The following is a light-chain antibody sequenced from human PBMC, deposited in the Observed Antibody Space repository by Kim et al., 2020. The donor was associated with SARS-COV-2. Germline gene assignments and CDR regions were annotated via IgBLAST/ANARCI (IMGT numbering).Light chain of an antibody. CDR2: KAS. V-gene: IGKV1-5*03. CDR3: QQYSIYSWT. Sequence: DIQMTQSPSTLSASVGDRVTITCRASQSISSWLAWYQQKPGKAPKLLIYKASSLESGVPSRFSGSGSGTKFTLTISSLQPDDFATYYCQQYSIYSWTFGQGTKVDIK. J-gene: IGKJ1*01. CDR1: QSISSW.